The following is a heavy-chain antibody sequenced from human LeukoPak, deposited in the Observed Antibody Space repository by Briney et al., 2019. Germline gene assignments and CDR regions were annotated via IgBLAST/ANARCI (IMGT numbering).Heavy chain of an antibody. J-gene: IGHJ4*02. CDR1: GYTFTDYY. D-gene: IGHD4-17*01. CDR3: ATISGELLSITGTTWVAIDY. CDR2: INPNSGGT. Sequence: ASVKVSCKASGYTFTDYYMHWVRQAPGQGLEWMGWINPNSGGTNYAQKFQGRVTMTRDTSISTAYMELSRLRSDDTAVYYCATISGELLSITGTTWVAIDYWGQGTLVTVSS. V-gene: IGHV1-2*02.